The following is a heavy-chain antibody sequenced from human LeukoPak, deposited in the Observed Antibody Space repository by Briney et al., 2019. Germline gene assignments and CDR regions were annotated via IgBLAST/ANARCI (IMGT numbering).Heavy chain of an antibody. J-gene: IGHJ6*02. D-gene: IGHD3-22*01. V-gene: IGHV3-48*03. Sequence: QPGGSLRLSCAASGFTFSSYEMNWVRQAPGKGLEWVSYISSSGSTIYYADSVKGRFTISRDNAKNSLYLQMNSLRAEVTAVYYCARRQAYYYDSSGYFYYYGMDVWGQGTTVTVSS. CDR1: GFTFSSYE. CDR3: ARRQAYYYDSSGYFYYYGMDV. CDR2: ISSSGSTI.